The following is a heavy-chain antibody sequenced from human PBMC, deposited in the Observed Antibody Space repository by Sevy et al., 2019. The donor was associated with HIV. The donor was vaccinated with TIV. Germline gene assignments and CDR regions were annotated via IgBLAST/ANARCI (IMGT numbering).Heavy chain of an antibody. CDR3: AISYGSGSLPFDY. D-gene: IGHD3-10*01. Sequence: ASVKVSCKVSGYTLTELSMHWVRQAPGKGLEWMGGFDPEDGEAIYAQKFQGRVTMTEDTSTDTAYMELSSLRSEDTAVYYCAISYGSGSLPFDYWGQGTLVTVSS. CDR2: FDPEDGEA. V-gene: IGHV1-24*01. CDR1: GYTLTELS. J-gene: IGHJ4*02.